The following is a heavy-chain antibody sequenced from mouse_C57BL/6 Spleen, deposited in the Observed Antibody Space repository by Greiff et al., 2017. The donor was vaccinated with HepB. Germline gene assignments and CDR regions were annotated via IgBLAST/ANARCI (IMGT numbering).Heavy chain of an antibody. CDR1: GYTFTSYW. D-gene: IGHD1-1*01. V-gene: IGHV1-55*01. Sequence: QVQLKQPGAELVKPGASVKMSCKASGYTFTSYWITWVKQRPGQGLEWIGDIYPGSGSTNYNEKFKSKATLTVDTSSSTAYMQLSSLTSEDSAVYYCAREDYGSSYLDYWGQGTTLTVSS. CDR3: AREDYGSSYLDY. CDR2: IYPGSGST. J-gene: IGHJ2*01.